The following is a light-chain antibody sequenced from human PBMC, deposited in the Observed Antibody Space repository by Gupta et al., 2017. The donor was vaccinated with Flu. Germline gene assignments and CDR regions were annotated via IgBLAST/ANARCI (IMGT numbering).Light chain of an antibody. V-gene: IGKV4-1*01. CDR2: WAS. J-gene: IGKJ1*01. Sequence: DIVLTQSPDSLTVPLGERATINCRPSHTLLSSSTNKNYLAWYQQKAGQPPKLLISWASQRQSGVPVRFSGSGSGTHFSLTINNLQAEDEAVSYCQHYCTTPPAFGPGTKVEI. CDR1: HTLLSSSTNKNY. CDR3: QHYCTTPPA.